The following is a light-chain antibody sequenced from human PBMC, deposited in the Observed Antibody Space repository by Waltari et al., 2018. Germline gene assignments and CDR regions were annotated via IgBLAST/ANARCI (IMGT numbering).Light chain of an antibody. Sequence: DIHITQSPPFVSASVGDTVTISCRPGQCMSRFVCWYQHTPGQAPKLVIYAAVQLQGESSSRFSGDGSGIDFSLNITKVQPEDVATYYCQQSHSTPRTFGKGTTVAIK. J-gene: IGKJ1*01. CDR3: QQSHSTPRT. CDR2: AAV. V-gene: IGKV1-39*01. CDR1: QCMSRF.